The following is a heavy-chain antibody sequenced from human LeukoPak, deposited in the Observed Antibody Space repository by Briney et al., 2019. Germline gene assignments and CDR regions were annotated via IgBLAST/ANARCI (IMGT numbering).Heavy chain of an antibody. J-gene: IGHJ4*02. Sequence: GGSVGLSCSASGFTLSSYVMYWVRQAAGKGLEYVSAISSNGGSTYYADSVKGRFTISRDNSKNTLYLQMSSVRAEDTAVYYCRGPVYWGQGTLVTVSS. CDR3: RGPVY. CDR1: GFTLSSYV. CDR2: ISSNGGST. V-gene: IGHV3-64D*06.